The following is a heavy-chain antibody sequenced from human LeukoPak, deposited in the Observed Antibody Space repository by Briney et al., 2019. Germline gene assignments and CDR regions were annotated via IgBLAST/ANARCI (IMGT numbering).Heavy chain of an antibody. V-gene: IGHV3-53*04. CDR1: GFTFSSYA. CDR2: IYSGGTT. D-gene: IGHD5-18*01. Sequence: GSLRLSCAASGFTFSSYAMTWVRQAPGKGLEWVSTIYSGGTTYYADSVMGRFTISRHNSRNTLYLQMNSLRAEDTAVYYCARVDTVMAYYFDLWGQGTLVTVSS. J-gene: IGHJ4*02. CDR3: ARVDTVMAYYFDL.